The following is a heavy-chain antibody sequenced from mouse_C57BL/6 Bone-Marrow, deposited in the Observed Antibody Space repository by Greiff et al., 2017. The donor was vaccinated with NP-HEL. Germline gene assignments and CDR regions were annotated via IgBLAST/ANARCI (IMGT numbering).Heavy chain of an antibody. J-gene: IGHJ1*03. Sequence: EVKVVESGGGLVKPGGSLKLSCAASGFTFSSYAMSWVRQTPEKRLEWVATISDGGSYTYYPDNVKGRFTISRDNAKNNLYLQMSHLKSEDTAMYYCANLPYNYGSSYWYFDVWGTGTTVTVSS. D-gene: IGHD1-1*01. CDR1: GFTFSSYA. CDR2: ISDGGSYT. V-gene: IGHV5-4*03. CDR3: ANLPYNYGSSYWYFDV.